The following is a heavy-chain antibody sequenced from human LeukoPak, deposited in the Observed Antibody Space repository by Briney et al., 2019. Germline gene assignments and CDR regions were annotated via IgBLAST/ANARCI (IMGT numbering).Heavy chain of an antibody. J-gene: IGHJ4*02. CDR2: ISSNSNYI. CDR3: ARGHIKWLVPYYFDY. V-gene: IGHV3-21*01. CDR1: GFTFSSYS. Sequence: GSLRLSCAASGFTFSSYSMSWVRQAPGKGLEWVSSISSNSNYIYYADSMKGRLTISRDNAKNSLYLQVNSLRAEDTAVYYCARGHIKWLVPYYFDYWGQGTLVTVSS. D-gene: IGHD6-19*01.